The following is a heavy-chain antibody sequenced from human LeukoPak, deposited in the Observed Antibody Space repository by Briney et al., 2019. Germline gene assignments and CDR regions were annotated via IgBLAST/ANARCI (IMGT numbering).Heavy chain of an antibody. CDR3: ARAIEGYTYVFGY. Sequence: GGSVRLPCLASVFTFSRHNINWVRQAPAKGLEGLSYISTSSTNIYNADSVKGRFTVTRDNAKNSLYLQMNSLRDEETAVYYGARAIEGYTYVFGYWGQGTLVTVSS. J-gene: IGHJ4*02. CDR2: ISTSSTNI. D-gene: IGHD5-18*01. V-gene: IGHV3-48*02. CDR1: VFTFSRHN.